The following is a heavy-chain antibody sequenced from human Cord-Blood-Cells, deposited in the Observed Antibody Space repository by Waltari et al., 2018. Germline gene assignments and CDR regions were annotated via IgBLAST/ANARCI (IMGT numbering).Heavy chain of an antibody. D-gene: IGHD3-10*01. CDR1: GGSIRSTSYY. Sequence: QLQLQESGPGLVKPSETLSLTCTVSGGSIRSTSYYWGWIRQPPGKGLEWIGSIYYSGRTYYNPSLKSRVTISVDTSKNQFSLKLSSVTAADTAVYYCARPRTTGSSYFDYWGQGTLVTVSS. CDR3: ARPRTTGSSYFDY. CDR2: IYYSGRT. V-gene: IGHV4-39*01. J-gene: IGHJ4*02.